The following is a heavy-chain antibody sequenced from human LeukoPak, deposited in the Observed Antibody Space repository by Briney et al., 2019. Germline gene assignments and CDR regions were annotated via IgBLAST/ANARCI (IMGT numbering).Heavy chain of an antibody. J-gene: IGHJ6*03. V-gene: IGHV1-46*01. CDR3: ARELTYCGGDCYYYYYYMDV. CDR2: INPSGGST. Sequence: ASVKVSCKASGYTFTSYYMHWVRQAPGQGLEWMGIINPSGGSTSYAQKFQGRVTMTRDTSTSTVYMELSSLRSEDTAVYYCARELTYCGGDCYYYYYYMDVWGKGTTVTISS. CDR1: GYTFTSYY. D-gene: IGHD2-21*02.